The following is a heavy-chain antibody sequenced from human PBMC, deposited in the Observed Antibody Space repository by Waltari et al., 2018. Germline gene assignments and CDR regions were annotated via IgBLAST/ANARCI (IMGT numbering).Heavy chain of an antibody. CDR3: ARDTEYYYDDSGFVFDI. V-gene: IGHV4-61*02. CDR2: IYASGST. Sequence: QVQLQESGPGLLKPSQTLSLTCTVSGCSISTASYSRTWIRQPAGKGLEWIGRIYASGSTNYNPSLKSRVTISVDTPRNQFSLKLTSVTAADTAVYYCARDTEYYYDDSGFVFDIWGQGTMVTVSS. J-gene: IGHJ3*02. CDR1: GCSISTASYS. D-gene: IGHD3-22*01.